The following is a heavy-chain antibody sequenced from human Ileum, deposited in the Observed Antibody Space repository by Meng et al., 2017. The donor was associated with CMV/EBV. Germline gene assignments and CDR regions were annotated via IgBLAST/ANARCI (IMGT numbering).Heavy chain of an antibody. Sequence: GGSLRLSCAASGFTVGSNYISWVRQAPGKGLEWVSVIYSGGSTYYADSVKGRFTISRDNSKNTLYLQMNSLRVEDTAVYYCASGGGDFWSGYSYGMDVWGQGTTVTVSS. V-gene: IGHV3-53*01. CDR2: IYSGGST. CDR1: GFTVGSNY. D-gene: IGHD3-3*01. J-gene: IGHJ6*02. CDR3: ASGGGDFWSGYSYGMDV.